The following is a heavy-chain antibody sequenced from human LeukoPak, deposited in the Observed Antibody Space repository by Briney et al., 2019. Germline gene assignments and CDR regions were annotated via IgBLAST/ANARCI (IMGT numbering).Heavy chain of an antibody. CDR1: GLTFSTYS. Sequence: GGSLRLSCAASGLTFSTYSMNWVRQAPGKGLEWVSSISTSSSYIYYADSVKGRFTISRDNAKNSLYLQMNSLRAEDTAVYYCARDGSAIAAAGTVDYWGQGTLVTVSS. V-gene: IGHV3-21*01. CDR3: ARDGSAIAAAGTVDY. D-gene: IGHD6-13*01. CDR2: ISTSSSYI. J-gene: IGHJ4*02.